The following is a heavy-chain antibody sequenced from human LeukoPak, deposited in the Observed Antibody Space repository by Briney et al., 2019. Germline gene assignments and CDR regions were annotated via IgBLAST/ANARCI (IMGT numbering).Heavy chain of an antibody. Sequence: TGGSLRLSCAASGFAFRDYWMNWVRQAPGKGLEWVANINLGGSVILYVDSVKGRFTASRDNAENSVSLQMNSLRAEDTAVYYCAAWGLHNYWGQGTLVTVSS. CDR2: INLGGSVI. V-gene: IGHV3-7*01. D-gene: IGHD7-27*01. CDR3: AAWGLHNY. J-gene: IGHJ4*02. CDR1: GFAFRDYW.